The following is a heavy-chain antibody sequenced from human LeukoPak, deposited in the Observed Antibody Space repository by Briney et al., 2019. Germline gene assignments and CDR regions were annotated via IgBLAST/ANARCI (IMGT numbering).Heavy chain of an antibody. D-gene: IGHD6-19*01. Sequence: SETLSLTCTVSGGSISSYYWSWIRQPPGKGLEWIGYIYYSGSTNYNPSLKSRVTISVDTSKNQFSLKLSSVTAADTAVYYCARGGWSLDYWGQGALVTVSS. J-gene: IGHJ4*02. CDR2: IYYSGST. CDR3: ARGGWSLDY. V-gene: IGHV4-59*08. CDR1: GGSISSYY.